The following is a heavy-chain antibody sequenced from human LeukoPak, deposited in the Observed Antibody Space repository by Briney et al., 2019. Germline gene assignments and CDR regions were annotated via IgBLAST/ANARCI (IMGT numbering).Heavy chain of an antibody. CDR1: GFTFSSYS. J-gene: IGHJ6*03. Sequence: GGSLRLSCAASGFTFSSYSMNWVRQAPGKGLEWVSSISSSSSYIYYADSVKGRFTISRDNAKNSLYLQMNSLRAEDTAVYYCARGAYGYYYMDVWGKGTTVTVSS. V-gene: IGHV3-21*01. D-gene: IGHD3-16*01. CDR2: ISSSSSYI. CDR3: ARGAYGYYYMDV.